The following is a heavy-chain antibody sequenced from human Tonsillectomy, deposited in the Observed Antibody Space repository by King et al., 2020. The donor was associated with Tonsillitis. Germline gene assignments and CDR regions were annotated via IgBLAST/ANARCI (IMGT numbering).Heavy chain of an antibody. CDR3: ARRGSGYCSGGSCYDWYFDL. V-gene: IGHV1-3*01. J-gene: IGHJ2*01. CDR2: INAGNGNT. Sequence: QLVQSGAEVKKPGASVKVSCKASGYTFTSYAMHWVRQAPGQRLEWMGWINAGNGNTKYSQKFQGRVTITRDTSASTAYMELSSLRSEDTAVYYCARRGSGYCSGGSCYDWYFDLWGRGTLVTVSS. D-gene: IGHD2-15*01. CDR1: GYTFTSYA.